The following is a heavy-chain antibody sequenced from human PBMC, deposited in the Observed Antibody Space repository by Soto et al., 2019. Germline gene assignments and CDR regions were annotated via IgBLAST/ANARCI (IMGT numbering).Heavy chain of an antibody. CDR1: GYTFTDYY. CDR2: INPNSGGT. V-gene: IGHV1-2*02. D-gene: IGHD6-19*01. Sequence: ASVKVSCKASGYTFTDYYMYWVRQAPGQGPEWMGWINPNSGGTNYAQKLQGRVTMTRDTSISTAYMELNRLRSDDTAVYYCARDQSPSSGWPGMDVWGQGTTVTVSS. CDR3: ARDQSPSSGWPGMDV. J-gene: IGHJ6*01.